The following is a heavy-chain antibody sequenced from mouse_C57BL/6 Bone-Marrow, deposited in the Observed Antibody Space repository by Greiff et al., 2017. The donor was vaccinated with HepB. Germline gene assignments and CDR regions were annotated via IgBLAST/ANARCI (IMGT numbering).Heavy chain of an antibody. Sequence: QVQLQQPGAELVRPGSSVKLSCKASGYTFTSYWMDWVKQRPGQGLEWIGNIYPSDSETHYNQKFKDKATLTVDKSSSTAYMQLSSLTSEDSAVYYCARDYYGSSFYAMDYWGQGTSVTVSS. D-gene: IGHD1-1*01. CDR1: GYTFTSYW. CDR3: ARDYYGSSFYAMDY. V-gene: IGHV1-61*01. CDR2: IYPSDSET. J-gene: IGHJ4*01.